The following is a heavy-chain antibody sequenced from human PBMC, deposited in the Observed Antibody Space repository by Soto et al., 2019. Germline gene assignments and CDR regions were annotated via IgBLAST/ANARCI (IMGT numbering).Heavy chain of an antibody. CDR3: AKCPLESGYLHYYSMDV. Sequence: NPSETLSLTCTVSDGSLSSYYWSWIRQPPGKGLEWIGHISHSGSTSYNPSLKSRVTVSLDMSQNQFSLKVRSVTAADTAVYYCAKCPLESGYLHYYSMDVWGKGTTVTVS. CDR1: DGSLSSYY. D-gene: IGHD3-3*01. J-gene: IGHJ6*03. CDR2: ISHSGST. V-gene: IGHV4-59*01.